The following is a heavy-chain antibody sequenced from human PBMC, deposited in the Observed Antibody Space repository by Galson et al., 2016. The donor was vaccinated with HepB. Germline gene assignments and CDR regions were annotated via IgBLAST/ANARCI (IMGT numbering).Heavy chain of an antibody. CDR3: ARRGRGSGSYFY. Sequence: SLRLSCAASGFTFSDYYMSWIRQAPGKGLEWVANIKQDGSEKYYVDSVKGRFTISRDNAKNSLYLQMNSLRAEDTAVYYCARRGRGSGSYFYWGQGTLVTVSS. CDR1: GFTFSDYY. D-gene: IGHD1-26*01. J-gene: IGHJ4*02. CDR2: IKQDGSEK. V-gene: IGHV3-7*01.